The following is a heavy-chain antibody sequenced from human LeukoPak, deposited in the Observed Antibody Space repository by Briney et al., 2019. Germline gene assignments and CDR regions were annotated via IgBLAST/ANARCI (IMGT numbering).Heavy chain of an antibody. V-gene: IGHV4-39*07. J-gene: IGHJ6*03. CDR1: GFTFSSYW. CDR3: ARVAVGANYYYYMDV. Sequence: GSLRLSCAASGFTFSSYWMSWVRQPPGKGLEWIGSIYYSGSTYYNPSLKSRVTISVDTSKNQFSLKLSSVTAADTAVYYCARVAVGANYYYYMDVWGKGTTVTISS. D-gene: IGHD1-26*01. CDR2: IYYSGST.